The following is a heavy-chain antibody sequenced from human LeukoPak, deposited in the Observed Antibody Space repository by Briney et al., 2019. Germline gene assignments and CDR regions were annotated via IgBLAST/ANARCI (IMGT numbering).Heavy chain of an antibody. CDR1: GGSISSGGYY. D-gene: IGHD2-2*01. J-gene: IGHJ4*02. CDR3: ARASTSCQVATQNSDY. CDR2: IYYSGST. V-gene: IGHV4-31*03. Sequence: SETLSLTCTVSGGSISSGGYYWSWIRQHPGKGLEWIGYIYYSGSTYYNPSLKSRVTISVDTSKNQFSLKLSSVTAADTAVYYCARASTSCQVATQNSDYWGQGTLVTVSS.